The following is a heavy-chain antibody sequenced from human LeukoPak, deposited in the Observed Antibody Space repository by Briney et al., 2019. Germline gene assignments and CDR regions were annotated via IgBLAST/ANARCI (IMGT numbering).Heavy chain of an antibody. D-gene: IGHD3-22*01. Sequence: PAETLSLTCTVSGGSISSSSYYWGWIRLPPGKGLEWIGSIYYSGSASYNPSLKSRVTISVEPPKNQFFLTLSPVTAADTAVYYCARLPPHYYDSSGFGEFDYWGQGTLVTVSS. CDR3: ARLPPHYYDSSGFGEFDY. J-gene: IGHJ4*02. CDR2: IYYSGSA. V-gene: IGHV4-39*01. CDR1: GGSISSSSYY.